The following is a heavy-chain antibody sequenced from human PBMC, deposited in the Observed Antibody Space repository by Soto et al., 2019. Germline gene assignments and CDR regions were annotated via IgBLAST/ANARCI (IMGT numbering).Heavy chain of an antibody. D-gene: IGHD3-10*01. V-gene: IGHV4-31*03. CDR3: AREPNVLSGVRALGGMDV. J-gene: IGHJ6*02. CDR1: GGSISSGGYY. Sequence: SETLSLTCTVSGGSISSGGYYWSWIRQHPGKGLEWIGYIYYSGSTYYNPSLKSRVTISVDTSKNQFSLKLSSVTAADTAVYYCAREPNVLSGVRALGGMDVWGQGTKVTVSS. CDR2: IYYSGST.